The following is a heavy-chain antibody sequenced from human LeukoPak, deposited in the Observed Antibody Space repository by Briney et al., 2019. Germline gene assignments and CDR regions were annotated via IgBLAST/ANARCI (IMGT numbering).Heavy chain of an antibody. D-gene: IGHD2-2*01. CDR3: ARPLLGYCSSTSCFGVGFDY. Sequence: SETLSLTCAVYGGSFSGYYWSWIRQPPGKGLEWIGEINHSGSTNYNPSLKSRVTISVDTSKNQFSLKLSSVTAADTAVYYCARPLLGYCSSTSCFGVGFDYWGQGTLVTASS. J-gene: IGHJ4*02. V-gene: IGHV4-34*01. CDR1: GGSFSGYY. CDR2: INHSGST.